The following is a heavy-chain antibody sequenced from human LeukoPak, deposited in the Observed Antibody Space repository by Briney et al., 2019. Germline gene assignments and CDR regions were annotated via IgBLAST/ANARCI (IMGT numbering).Heavy chain of an antibody. CDR3: ARQGWMTAAIRPMGAFDI. J-gene: IGHJ3*02. Sequence: GESLKISCKGSGYSFTSYWIGWVRQMPGKGLERMGIIYPGDSDTRYSPSFQGQVTISADKSISTAYLQWSSLKASDTAMYYCARQGWMTAAIRPMGAFDIWGQGTMVTVSS. D-gene: IGHD2-2*01. V-gene: IGHV5-51*01. CDR2: IYPGDSDT. CDR1: GYSFTSYW.